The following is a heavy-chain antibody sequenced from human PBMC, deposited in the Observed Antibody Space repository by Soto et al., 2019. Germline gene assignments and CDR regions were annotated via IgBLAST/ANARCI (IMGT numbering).Heavy chain of an antibody. Sequence: PGGSLRLSCAASGFTFSSYAMNWVRQAPGKGLEWVSAISNRGGSTYYADSVKGRFTISRDNSKNTLYLQMNSLRAEDTAVYYCAKDLRSSGWLIFDYWGQGTLVTVSS. V-gene: IGHV3-23*01. J-gene: IGHJ4*02. D-gene: IGHD6-19*01. CDR2: ISNRGGST. CDR1: GFTFSSYA. CDR3: AKDLRSSGWLIFDY.